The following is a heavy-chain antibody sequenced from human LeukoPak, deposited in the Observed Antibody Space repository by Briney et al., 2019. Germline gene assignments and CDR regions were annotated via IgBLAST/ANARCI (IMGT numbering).Heavy chain of an antibody. CDR1: GFTFSSYA. Sequence: QPGRSLRLSCAASGFTFSSYAMHWVRQAPGKGLEWVAVISYDGSNKYYADSVKGRFTISRDNSKNTLYLQMNSLRAEDTAVHYCARDRYSSSWSYYFDYWGQGTLVTVSS. CDR3: ARDRYSSSWSYYFDY. CDR2: ISYDGSNK. V-gene: IGHV3-30*04. D-gene: IGHD6-13*01. J-gene: IGHJ4*02.